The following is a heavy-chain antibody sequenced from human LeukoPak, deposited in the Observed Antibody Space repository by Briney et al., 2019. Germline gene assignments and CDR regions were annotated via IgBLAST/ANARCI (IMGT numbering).Heavy chain of an antibody. CDR3: ARSLTTLTYEGY. J-gene: IGHJ4*02. CDR1: GFTFSSYM. D-gene: IGHD1-1*01. V-gene: IGHV3-21*01. CDR2: INSGSTYT. Sequence: GGSLRLSCAASGFTFSSYMMNWVRQAPGKGLEWVSSINSGSTYTYYTESVKGRFTVSRDSAKNSLFLQMNSLRAEDTAIYYCARSLTTLTYEGYWGQGTLVTVSS.